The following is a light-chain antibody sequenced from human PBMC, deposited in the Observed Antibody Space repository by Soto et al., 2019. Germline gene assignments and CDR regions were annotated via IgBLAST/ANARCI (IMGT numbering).Light chain of an antibody. CDR2: DTS. CDR3: QHRVNWPLT. V-gene: IGKV3-11*01. Sequence: EIVMTQSLGTLSLSPGEIATLSCRASQSVGSYLAWYQQRPGQAPRLLIYDTSNRATGIPARFSGSGSGTDFTLTISNLEPEDFAVYYCQHRVNWPLTFGGGTKVDIK. CDR1: QSVGSY. J-gene: IGKJ4*01.